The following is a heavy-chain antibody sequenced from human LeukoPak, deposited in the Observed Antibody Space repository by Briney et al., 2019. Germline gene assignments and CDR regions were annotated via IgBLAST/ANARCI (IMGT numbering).Heavy chain of an antibody. CDR2: IKQDGSEK. V-gene: IGHV3-7*01. J-gene: IGHJ6*02. CDR3: ARVYRVTMIVVVITTTENGMDV. D-gene: IGHD3-22*01. CDR1: GFTFSSYW. Sequence: GGSLRLSCAASGFTFSSYWMSWVRQAPGKGLEWVANIKQDGSEKYYVDSVKGRFTISRDNAKNSLYLKMNSLRAEDTAVYYCARVYRVTMIVVVITTTENGMDVWGQGTTVTVSS.